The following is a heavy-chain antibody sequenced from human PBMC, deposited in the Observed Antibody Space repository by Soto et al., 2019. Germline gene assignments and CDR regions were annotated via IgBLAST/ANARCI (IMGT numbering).Heavy chain of an antibody. J-gene: IGHJ6*02. V-gene: IGHV5-51*01. CDR2: IYPGDSDT. CDR3: RGKSADGKYYYGIDV. CDR1: GYSFTSYW. D-gene: IGHD6-13*01. Sequence: PGESLKISCKGSGYSFTSYWIGWVRQMPGKGLEWMGIIYPGDSDTRCSPSFQGQVTISADKSISTAYLQWSSLKASDTAMYYCRGKSADGKYYYGIDVWGQGTTVTVSS.